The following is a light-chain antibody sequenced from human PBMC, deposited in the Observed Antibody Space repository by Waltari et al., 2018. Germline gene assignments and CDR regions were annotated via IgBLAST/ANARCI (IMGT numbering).Light chain of an antibody. CDR1: QSISSR. V-gene: IGKV1-5*03. CDR2: KAS. Sequence: DIQMTQSPSTLAASVGDRVTITCRARQSISSRLAWYQQKPGKAPKLLIYKASSLESGVPSRFSGSGSGTEFTLTISSLQPDDFATYYCQQYNSYSYTFGQGTKL. CDR3: QQYNSYSYT. J-gene: IGKJ2*01.